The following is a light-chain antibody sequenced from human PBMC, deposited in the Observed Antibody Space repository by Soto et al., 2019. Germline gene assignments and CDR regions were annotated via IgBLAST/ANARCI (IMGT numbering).Light chain of an antibody. J-gene: IGKJ5*01. CDR3: HQRYNWPRVT. CDR1: QSVGSN. CDR2: GAF. Sequence: TVMTQSAAALSVSPGERATLSCRSSQSVGSNLAWYQQKPGQAPRLLIYGAFNRATGIPDRFSGGGSGTDFTLTITRLEPEDFAVYFCHQRYNWPRVTFGQGTRLEIK. V-gene: IGKV3-11*01.